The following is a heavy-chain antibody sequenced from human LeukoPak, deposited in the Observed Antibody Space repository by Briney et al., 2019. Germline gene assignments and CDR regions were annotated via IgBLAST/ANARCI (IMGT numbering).Heavy chain of an antibody. CDR2: IYSGGRT. J-gene: IGHJ4*02. D-gene: IGHD3-3*01. CDR3: ARDSIFGVVIPS. V-gene: IGHV3-53*01. Sequence: GGSLGLSCAASGLTVSNNYMSWVRQAPGKGLEWVSVIYSGGRTYYADSVKGRFTISRDNSKNILYLQMNSLRVEDTAVYYCARDSIFGVVIPSWGQGTLVTVSS. CDR1: GLTVSNNY.